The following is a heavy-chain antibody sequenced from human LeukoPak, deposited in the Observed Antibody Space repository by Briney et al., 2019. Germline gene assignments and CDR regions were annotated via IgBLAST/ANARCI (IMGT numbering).Heavy chain of an antibody. V-gene: IGHV1-69*05. J-gene: IGHJ4*02. D-gene: IGHD6-13*01. Sequence: ASVKVSCKAPGGTFSSYAISWVRQAPGQGLEWMGGIIPIFGTANYAQKFQGRVTITTDESTSTAYMELSSLRSEDTAVYYCARQREIDSSWYYWGQGTLVTVSS. CDR3: ARQREIDSSWYY. CDR1: GGTFSSYA. CDR2: IIPIFGTA.